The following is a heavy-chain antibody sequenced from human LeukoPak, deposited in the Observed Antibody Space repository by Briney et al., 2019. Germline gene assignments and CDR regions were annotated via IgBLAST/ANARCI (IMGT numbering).Heavy chain of an antibody. Sequence: ASVKVSCKASGYTFTGYYMHWVRQAPGQGLEWMGWINPNSGGTNYAQKFQGRVTMTRDTSISTAHMELSRLRSDDTAVYYCARAVSGSGSYQYGMDVWGQGTTVTVSS. J-gene: IGHJ6*02. CDR3: ARAVSGSGSYQYGMDV. V-gene: IGHV1-2*02. CDR1: GYTFTGYY. CDR2: INPNSGGT. D-gene: IGHD3-10*01.